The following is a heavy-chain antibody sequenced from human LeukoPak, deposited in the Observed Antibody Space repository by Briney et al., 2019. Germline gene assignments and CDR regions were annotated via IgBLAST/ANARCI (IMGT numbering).Heavy chain of an antibody. V-gene: IGHV4-39*01. Sequence: SETLSLTCTVCGGSISSSSYYWGWIRQPPGKGLEWIGSIYYSGSTYYNPSLESRVTISVDTSKNQFSLKLSSVTAADTALYYCARHGAVIGPAYWFDPWGQGTLVTVSS. J-gene: IGHJ5*02. CDR3: ARHGAVIGPAYWFDP. CDR1: GGSISSSSYY. D-gene: IGHD2-21*01. CDR2: IYYSGST.